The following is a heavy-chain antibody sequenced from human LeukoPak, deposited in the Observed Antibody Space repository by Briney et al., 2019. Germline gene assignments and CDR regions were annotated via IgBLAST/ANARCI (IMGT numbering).Heavy chain of an antibody. Sequence: ASVKVSCKASGYTFTGYYMHWVRQAPGQGLEWMGWINPNSGGTNYAQKFQGRVTMTRDTSISTAYMELSRLRSEDTAVYYCARGRGAGNYRGYYYYYYMDVWGKGTTVTISS. CDR1: GYTFTGYY. CDR2: INPNSGGT. V-gene: IGHV1-2*02. D-gene: IGHD6-19*01. J-gene: IGHJ6*03. CDR3: ARGRGAGNYRGYYYYYYMDV.